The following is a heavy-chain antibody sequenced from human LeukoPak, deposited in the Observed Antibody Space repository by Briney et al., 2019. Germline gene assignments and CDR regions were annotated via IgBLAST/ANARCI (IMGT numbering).Heavy chain of an antibody. CDR2: ITASGGNT. CDR1: RFTFSSYA. J-gene: IGHJ4*02. Sequence: GGSLRLSCAASRFTFSSYAMGWVRQAPGKGLEWVSAITASGGNTYYADSVNGRFPISRDNSKNTLYLQVNSLRAEDTAVYYCAKGNGYSYGRYYFDYWGQGTLVTVSS. D-gene: IGHD5-18*01. V-gene: IGHV3-23*01. CDR3: AKGNGYSYGRYYFDY.